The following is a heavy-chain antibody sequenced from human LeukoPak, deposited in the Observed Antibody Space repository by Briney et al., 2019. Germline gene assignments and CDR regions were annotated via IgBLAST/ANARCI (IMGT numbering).Heavy chain of an antibody. CDR2: IIPSDGFT. CDR3: ARGGRYDFWSGYGNFDY. V-gene: IGHV1-46*01. Sequence: ASVKVSCKASGYTFSSYYVHWVRQAPGQGLEWMGMIIPSDGFTSYAQKFQGRVTMTRDMSTSTVYMELSSLRSDDTAVYYCARGGRYDFWSGYGNFDYWGQGTLVTVSS. CDR1: GYTFSSYY. J-gene: IGHJ4*02. D-gene: IGHD3-3*01.